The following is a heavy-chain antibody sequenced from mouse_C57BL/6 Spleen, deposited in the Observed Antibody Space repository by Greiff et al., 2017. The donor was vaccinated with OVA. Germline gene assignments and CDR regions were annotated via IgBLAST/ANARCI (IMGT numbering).Heavy chain of an antibody. CDR1: GYAFTNYL. D-gene: IGHD2-1*01. V-gene: IGHV1-54*01. Sequence: QVQLQQSGAELVRPGTSVKVSCKASGYAFTNYLIEWVKQRPGQGLEWIGVINPGSGGTNYNEKFKGKATLTADKSSSTAYMQLSSLTSEDSAVYFCANGNPYFDVWGTGTTVTVSS. CDR2: INPGSGGT. CDR3: ANGNPYFDV. J-gene: IGHJ1*03.